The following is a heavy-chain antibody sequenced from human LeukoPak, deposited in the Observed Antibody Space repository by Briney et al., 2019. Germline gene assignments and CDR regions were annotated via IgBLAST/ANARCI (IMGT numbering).Heavy chain of an antibody. V-gene: IGHV5-51*01. D-gene: IGHD5-12*01. CDR1: GYIFTSYW. CDR2: IYPGDSDT. J-gene: IGHJ5*02. CDR3: ARQRGYGSNWFDP. Sequence: GGALKISGKGSGYIFTSYWIGGVRQMPGKGLEGMGIIYPGDSDTRYSPSFQGQVTISADKSISTAYLQWSSLKASDTAMYYCARQRGYGSNWFDPWGQGTLVTVSS.